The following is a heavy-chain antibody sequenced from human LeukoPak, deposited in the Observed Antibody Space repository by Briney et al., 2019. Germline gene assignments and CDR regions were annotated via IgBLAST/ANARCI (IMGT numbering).Heavy chain of an antibody. CDR1: GFTVSSNY. CDR3: ARDGQIVGATGGMDV. V-gene: IGHV3-53*01. CDR2: IYSGGST. D-gene: IGHD1-26*01. J-gene: IGHJ6*02. Sequence: GGSLRLSCAASGFTVSSNYMSWVRQAPGKGLEWVSVIYSGGSTYYADSVKGRFTISRDNSKNTLYLQMNSLRAEDTAVYYCARDGQIVGATGGMDVWGQGTTVTVSS.